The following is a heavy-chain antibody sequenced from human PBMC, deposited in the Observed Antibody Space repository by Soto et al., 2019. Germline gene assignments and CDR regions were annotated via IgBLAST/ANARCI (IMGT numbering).Heavy chain of an antibody. D-gene: IGHD6-13*01. J-gene: IGHJ4*02. CDR3: ARVWSSSWSLKPDY. V-gene: IGHV3-21*01. CDR1: GFTFSSYS. Sequence: GGSLRLSCAASGFTFSSYSMNWVRQAPGKGLEWVSSISSSSSYIYYADSVKGRFTISRDNAKNSLYLQMNSLRAEDTAVYYCARVWSSSWSLKPDYWGQGTLVTVSS. CDR2: ISSSSSYI.